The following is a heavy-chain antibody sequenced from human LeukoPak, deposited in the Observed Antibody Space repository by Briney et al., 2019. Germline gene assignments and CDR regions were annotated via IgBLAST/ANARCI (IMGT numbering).Heavy chain of an antibody. CDR1: GYIFTTYW. D-gene: IGHD6-19*01. CDR2: IYPGDSDT. J-gene: IGHJ4*02. Sequence: GESLKISCKGSGYIFTTYWIGWVRQMPGKGLEWMGIIYPGDSDTRYSPSFQGQVTMSADKSISTAYLQWSSLKASDNAMYYCARLSSGWCFNYWGQGTLVTVSS. V-gene: IGHV5-51*01. CDR3: ARLSSGWCFNY.